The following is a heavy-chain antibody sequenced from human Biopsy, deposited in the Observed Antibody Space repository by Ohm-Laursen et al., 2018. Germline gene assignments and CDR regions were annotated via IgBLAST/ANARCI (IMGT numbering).Heavy chain of an antibody. V-gene: IGHV4-59*07. CDR1: GGPIDSYY. D-gene: IGHD5-24*01. CDR3: ASAGYNPDWNFDL. CDR2: LYFTGRT. J-gene: IGHJ2*01. Sequence: SDTLSLTCTVSGGPIDSYYWSWIRQPPGKALEWIGYLYFTGRTSYNPSLKSRVTMSINTSKKQFPLRLSSVTAADTAVYYCASAGYNPDWNFDLWGRGTRVTVSS.